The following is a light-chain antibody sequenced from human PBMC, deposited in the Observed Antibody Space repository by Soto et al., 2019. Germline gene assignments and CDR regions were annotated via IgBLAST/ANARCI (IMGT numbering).Light chain of an antibody. V-gene: IGLV2-14*01. CDR1: YSDIGAYNY. J-gene: IGLJ1*01. CDR2: EVS. Sequence: QSALTQPPSASGSPGQSVTIPCTGTYSDIGAYNYVSWYQLHPGKAPKLMVYEVSNRPSGVSNRFSGSKSGNTASLTISGLQAEDEADYYCSSYTSSTAYVFGTGTKLTVL. CDR3: SSYTSSTAYV.